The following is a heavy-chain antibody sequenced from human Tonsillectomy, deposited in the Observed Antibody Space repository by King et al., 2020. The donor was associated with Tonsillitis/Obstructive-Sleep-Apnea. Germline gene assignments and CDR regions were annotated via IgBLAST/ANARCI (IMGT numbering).Heavy chain of an antibody. CDR3: ARQSWVEDSFDI. V-gene: IGHV4-59*08. CDR2: IHYSGST. J-gene: IGHJ3*02. Sequence: VQLQESGPGLVKPSETLSLTCTVSGGSISSYYWSWIRQPPGRGLEWIAYIHYSGSTNYNPSLKSRVTISVDTSKNQFSLKLSSVTAADTAVYYCARQSWVEDSFDIWSQGTVVTVSS. CDR1: GGSISSYY. D-gene: IGHD1-26*01.